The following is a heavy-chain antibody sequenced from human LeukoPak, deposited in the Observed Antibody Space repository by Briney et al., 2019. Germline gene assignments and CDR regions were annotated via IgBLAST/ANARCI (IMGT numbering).Heavy chain of an antibody. Sequence: GGSLRLSCAASGFTFSSYSMNWVRQAPGKGLEWVSYISSSSSTIYYADSVEGRFTISRDNAKNSLYLQMNSLRAEDTAVYYCARKVQLWLDYYGMDVWGQGTTVTVSS. D-gene: IGHD5-18*01. J-gene: IGHJ6*02. CDR3: ARKVQLWLDYYGMDV. CDR1: GFTFSSYS. CDR2: ISSSSSTI. V-gene: IGHV3-48*01.